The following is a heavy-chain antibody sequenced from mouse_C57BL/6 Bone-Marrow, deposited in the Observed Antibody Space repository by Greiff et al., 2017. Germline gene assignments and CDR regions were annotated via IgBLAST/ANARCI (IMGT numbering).Heavy chain of an antibody. Sequence: QVQLQQSGAELVKPGASVKLSCKASGYTFTSYWMQWVKQRPGQGLEWIGEIDPSDGYTNYNQKFKGKATVTVDPSSSTAYMQLSSLTSEDSAVYYCARDFPSYYGGSSYYFDFWGRGTALTVSA. J-gene: IGHJ2*01. D-gene: IGHD1-1*01. CDR3: ARDFPSYYGGSSYYFDF. V-gene: IGHV1-50*01. CDR1: GYTFTSYW. CDR2: IDPSDGYT.